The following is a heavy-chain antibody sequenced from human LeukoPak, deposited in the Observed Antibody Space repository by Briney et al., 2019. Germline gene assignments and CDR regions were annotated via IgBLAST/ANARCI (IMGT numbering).Heavy chain of an antibody. CDR1: GFTFSSYA. CDR3: ARVRPLRYFDWLSPNYFDY. V-gene: IGHV3-23*01. Sequence: GGSLRLSCAASGFTFSSYAMSWVRQAPGKGLEWVSAISGSGGSTYYADSVKGRFTISRDNSKNTLYLQMNSLRAEDTAVYYCARVRPLRYFDWLSPNYFDYWGQGTLVTVSS. D-gene: IGHD3-9*01. J-gene: IGHJ4*02. CDR2: ISGSGGST.